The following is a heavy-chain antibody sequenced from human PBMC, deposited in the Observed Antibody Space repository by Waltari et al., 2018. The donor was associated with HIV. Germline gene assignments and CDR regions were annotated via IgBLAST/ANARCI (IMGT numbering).Heavy chain of an antibody. J-gene: IGHJ3*01. V-gene: IGHV5-51*01. Sequence: EVQLVQSGAEVKRPGESLEISCQGSGYSFSTHWIGWVRQLHGKGLEWMGIIYPGDSYIKYSLSFQGQVRISVDKSVSTVYLQWNFVKASDTAIYYCARLGGGHCTATSCPRPFDVWGQGTMVTVSS. CDR2: IYPGDSYI. CDR1: GYSFSTHW. CDR3: ARLGGGHCTATSCPRPFDV. D-gene: IGHD2-8*02.